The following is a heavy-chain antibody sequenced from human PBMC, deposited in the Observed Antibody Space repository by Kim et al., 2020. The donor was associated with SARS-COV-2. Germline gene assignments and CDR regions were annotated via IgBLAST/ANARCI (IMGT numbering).Heavy chain of an antibody. D-gene: IGHD2-15*01. CDR3: ARLLSVVAATGDDY. J-gene: IGHJ4*02. CDR1: GYSFTSYW. CDR2: IYPGDSDT. Sequence: GESLKISCKGSGYSFTSYWICCVRQMPGKGLEWMGIIYPGDSDTRYSPFFQGQVTISADKSISTAYLQWSSLKASYTALYYCARLLSVVAATGDDYWGQGTLVTVSS. V-gene: IGHV5-51*01.